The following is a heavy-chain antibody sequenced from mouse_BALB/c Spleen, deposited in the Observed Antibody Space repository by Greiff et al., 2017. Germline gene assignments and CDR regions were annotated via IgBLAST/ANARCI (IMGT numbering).Heavy chain of an antibody. CDR2: ISSGSSTI. V-gene: IGHV5-17*02. CDR3: AREDAMDY. CDR1: GFTFSSFG. Sequence: EVQVVQSGGGLVQPGGSLKLSCAASGFTFSSFGMHWVRQAPEKGLEWVAYISSGSSTIYYADTVKGQFTISRDNPKNTLFLQMTSLRSEDTAMYYCAREDAMDYWGQGTSVTVSA. J-gene: IGHJ4*01.